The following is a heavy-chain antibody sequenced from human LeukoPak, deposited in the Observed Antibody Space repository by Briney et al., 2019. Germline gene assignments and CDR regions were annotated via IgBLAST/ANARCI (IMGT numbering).Heavy chain of an antibody. CDR2: IYHSGST. CDR1: GGSISSGGYS. V-gene: IGHV4-30-2*01. Sequence: SETPSLTCAVSGGSISSGGYSWSWIRQPPGKGLEWIGYIYHSGSTYYNPSLKSRVTISVDRSKNQFSLKLSSVTAADTAVYYCAREYGSGTLNWFDPWGQGTLVTVSS. CDR3: AREYGSGTLNWFDP. J-gene: IGHJ5*02. D-gene: IGHD3-10*01.